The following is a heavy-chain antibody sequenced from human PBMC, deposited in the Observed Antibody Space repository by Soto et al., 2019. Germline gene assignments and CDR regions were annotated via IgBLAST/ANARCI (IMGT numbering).Heavy chain of an antibody. D-gene: IGHD3-9*01. V-gene: IGHV4-31*03. CDR1: GGSISSGGYY. Sequence: PSETLSLTCTVSGGSISSGGYYWSWIRQHPGKGLEWIGYIYYSGSTYYNPPLKSRVTISVDTSKNQFSLKLSSVTAADTAVYYCARTRGDILTGHDHTFDYWGQGTLVTVSS. J-gene: IGHJ4*02. CDR3: ARTRGDILTGHDHTFDY. CDR2: IYYSGST.